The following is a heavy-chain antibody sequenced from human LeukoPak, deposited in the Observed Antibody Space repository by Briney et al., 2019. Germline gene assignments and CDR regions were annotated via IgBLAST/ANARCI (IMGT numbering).Heavy chain of an antibody. J-gene: IGHJ4*02. CDR3: ARGLGGGYCSGGSCRTGDY. V-gene: IGHV3-21*01. CDR1: GFTFSSYS. Sequence: GGSLRLSCAASGFTFSSYSMNWVRQAPGKGLEWVSSISSSSSYIYYADSVKGRFTISRDNAKNSLYLQMNSLRAEDTAVYYCARGLGGGYCSGGSCRTGDYWGQGTLVTVSS. CDR2: ISSSSSYI. D-gene: IGHD2-15*01.